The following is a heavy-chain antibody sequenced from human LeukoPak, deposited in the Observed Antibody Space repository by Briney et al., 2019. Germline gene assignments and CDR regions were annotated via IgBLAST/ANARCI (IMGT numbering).Heavy chain of an antibody. CDR1: GFTFSSYG. CDR2: ISYDGSST. D-gene: IGHD6-13*01. J-gene: IGHJ4*02. V-gene: IGHV3-30*18. Sequence: PGGSLRLSCAASGFTFSSYGMHWVRQAPGKGLEWVAVISYDGSSTYYADSVKGRFTISRDDSKNTLFLEMNSLRIEDAAVYYCAKQQLKNFDYWGQGTLVTVSS. CDR3: AKQQLKNFDY.